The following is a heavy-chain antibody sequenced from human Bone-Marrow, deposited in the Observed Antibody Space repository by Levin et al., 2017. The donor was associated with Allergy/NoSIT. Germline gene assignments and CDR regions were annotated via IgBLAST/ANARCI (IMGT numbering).Heavy chain of an antibody. D-gene: IGHD3-3*01. V-gene: IGHV4-39*01. CDR1: GGSISSSSYY. Sequence: SQTLSLTCIVSGGSISSSSYYWGWIRQPPGKGLEWIGSIYYSGNTYYNPSLKSRVTISVDTSKKQFSLNLSSVTAADTAVYYCARRHILEGFDPWGQGALVTVSS. J-gene: IGHJ5*02. CDR2: IYYSGNT. CDR3: ARRHILEGFDP.